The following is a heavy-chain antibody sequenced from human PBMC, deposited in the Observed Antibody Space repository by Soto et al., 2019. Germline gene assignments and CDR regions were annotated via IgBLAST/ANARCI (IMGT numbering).Heavy chain of an antibody. CDR1: GYTFTSHG. Sequence: ASVKVSCKASGYTFTSHGVSWLRQAPGQGREWLGWISTYSGIRNYARKFQDRVTMGSDTSTSTVYMELRSLTSNDTAMYYCARDSSTSRFDYWGQGTLVTFSS. J-gene: IGHJ4*02. CDR2: ISTYSGIR. V-gene: IGHV1-18*01. D-gene: IGHD2-2*01. CDR3: ARDSSTSRFDY.